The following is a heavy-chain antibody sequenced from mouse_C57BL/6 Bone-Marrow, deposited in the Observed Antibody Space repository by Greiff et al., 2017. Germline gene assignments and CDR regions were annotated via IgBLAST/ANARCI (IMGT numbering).Heavy chain of an antibody. CDR1: GYTFTGYW. V-gene: IGHV1-9*01. J-gene: IGHJ4*01. Sequence: QVQLQQSGAELMKPGASVKLSCKATGYTFTGYWIEWVKQRPGHGLEWIGEILPGSGSTNYNEKFKGKATFTADTSSNTAYMQLSSLTTEDSAIYYCARLGHYYGSSFYYAMDYWGQGTSVTVSS. CDR3: ARLGHYYGSSFYYAMDY. D-gene: IGHD1-1*01. CDR2: ILPGSGST.